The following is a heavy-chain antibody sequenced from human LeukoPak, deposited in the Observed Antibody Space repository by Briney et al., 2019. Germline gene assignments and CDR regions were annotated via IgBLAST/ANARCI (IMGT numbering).Heavy chain of an antibody. Sequence: GGSLRLSCAASGFTFSSYGMHWVRQAPGKGLEWVAVISYDGSNKYYADSVKGRFTISRDNSKNTLYLQMNSLRAEDTAVYYCARDPLSLYYFDYWGQGTLVTVSS. CDR3: ARDPLSLYYFDY. J-gene: IGHJ4*02. CDR1: GFTFSSYG. V-gene: IGHV3-30*19. CDR2: ISYDGSNK.